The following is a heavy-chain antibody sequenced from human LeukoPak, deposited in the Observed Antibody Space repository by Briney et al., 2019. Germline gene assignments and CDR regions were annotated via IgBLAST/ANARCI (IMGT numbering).Heavy chain of an antibody. J-gene: IGHJ4*02. Sequence: GGSLRLSCAASGFTFSSYAMTWVRQAPGKGLEWVSAISGSGGSTYYADSVKGRFTISRDNSKNTLYLQMNSLRAEDTAVYYCAKAHSGSYYSGIDWGQGTLVTVSS. D-gene: IGHD1-26*01. CDR1: GFTFSSYA. CDR2: ISGSGGST. V-gene: IGHV3-23*01. CDR3: AKAHSGSYYSGID.